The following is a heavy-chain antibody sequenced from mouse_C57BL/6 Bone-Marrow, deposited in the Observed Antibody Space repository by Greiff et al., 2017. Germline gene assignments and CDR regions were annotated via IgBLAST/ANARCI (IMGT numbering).Heavy chain of an antibody. V-gene: IGHV1-78*01. CDR3: ARGGYYDFYAMDY. J-gene: IGHJ4*01. CDR1: GYTFTDHT. CDR2: IYPRDGST. D-gene: IGHD2-1*01. Sequence: QVQLQQSDAELVKPGASVKISCKVSGYTFTDHTIHWMKQRPEQGLEWIGYIYPRDGSTKYNEKFKGKATLTADKSSSTAYMQHNILTSEDSAVYLCARGGYYDFYAMDYWGQGTSVTVSS.